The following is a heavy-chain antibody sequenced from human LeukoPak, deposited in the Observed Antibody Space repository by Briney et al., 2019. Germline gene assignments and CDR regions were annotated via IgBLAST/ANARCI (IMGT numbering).Heavy chain of an antibody. D-gene: IGHD3-10*01. CDR1: GFTFTGYY. CDR3: AKDRRWSTMVRGVIVDY. J-gene: IGHJ4*02. Sequence: ASVKVSCKASGFTFTGYYMHWVRQAPGQGLEWMGWINLNSGGTNYAQKFQGRVTMTRDTSITTAYMELTGLRTEDTALYYCAKDRRWSTMVRGVIVDYWGQGTLVTVSS. CDR2: INLNSGGT. V-gene: IGHV1-2*02.